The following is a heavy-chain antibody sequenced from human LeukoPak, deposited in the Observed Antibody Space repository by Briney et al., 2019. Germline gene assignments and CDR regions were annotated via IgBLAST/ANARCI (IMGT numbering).Heavy chain of an antibody. D-gene: IGHD3-16*01. CDR1: GFTFSSNW. J-gene: IGHJ6*02. Sequence: PGGSLRLSCAASGFTFSSNWMHWARQAPGKGLEWVASINHNGNVNYYVDSVKGRFTISRDNAKNSPYLQMSNLRAEDTAVYFCARGGGLDVWGQGATVTVSS. CDR2: INHNGNVN. V-gene: IGHV3-7*03. CDR3: ARGGGLDV.